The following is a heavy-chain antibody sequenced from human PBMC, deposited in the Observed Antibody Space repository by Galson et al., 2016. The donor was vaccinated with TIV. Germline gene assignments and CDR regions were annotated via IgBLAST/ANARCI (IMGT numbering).Heavy chain of an antibody. J-gene: IGHJ2*01. CDR3: ARDPGVSGAYYSTYWYFDL. Sequence: SLRLSCAASGFSLKNFNVHWVRQAPGKGLEWLSYVSANSRYSYYADSVKGRFTVSRDNGDNSLYLQMRSLRVDDTAVYYCARDPGVSGAYYSTYWYFDLWGRGTLATVSS. CDR1: GFSLKNFN. D-gene: IGHD2/OR15-2a*01. CDR2: VSANSRYS. V-gene: IGHV3-21*06.